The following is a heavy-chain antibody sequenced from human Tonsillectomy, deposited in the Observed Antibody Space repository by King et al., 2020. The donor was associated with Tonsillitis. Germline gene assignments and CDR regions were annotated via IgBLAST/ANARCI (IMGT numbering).Heavy chain of an antibody. V-gene: IGHV3-23*04. D-gene: IGHD3-22*01. CDR2: ISGGGGST. Sequence: VQLVESGGGLVQPGGSLRLSCAASGFTFSSYAMSWVRQAPGKGLEWVSVISGGGGSTYYADSVKGRFTISRDNSKNTLYLQMNSLRAEDTAVYYCAKDADYYESSGYYPGFDYWGQGTLVTVSS. CDR1: GFTFSSYA. J-gene: IGHJ4*02. CDR3: AKDADYYESSGYYPGFDY.